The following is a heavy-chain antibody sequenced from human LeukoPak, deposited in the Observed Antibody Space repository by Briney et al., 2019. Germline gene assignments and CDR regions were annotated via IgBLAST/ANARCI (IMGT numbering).Heavy chain of an antibody. Sequence: GGSLRLSCAASGFTFSSYWMSWVRQAPGKGLEWVANIKQDGSEKYYVDSVKGRFTISRDNAKNSLYLQMNSLRAEDTAVYYCAKEEMDCSSTSCKYYFDYWGQGTLVTVSS. D-gene: IGHD2-2*01. CDR1: GFTFSSYW. CDR2: IKQDGSEK. J-gene: IGHJ4*02. CDR3: AKEEMDCSSTSCKYYFDY. V-gene: IGHV3-7*03.